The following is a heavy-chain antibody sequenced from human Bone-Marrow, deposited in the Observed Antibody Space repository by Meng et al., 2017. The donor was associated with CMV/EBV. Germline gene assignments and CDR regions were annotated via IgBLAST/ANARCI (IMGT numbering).Heavy chain of an antibody. CDR1: HGSISIYF. J-gene: IGHJ4*02. CDR2: IYDGGST. CDR3: ARDRELGY. D-gene: IGHD7-27*01. Sequence: QVQLQESGPGLVKPSDTLSPTCSVSHGSISIYFWNWIRQSPGKGLEWIGHIYDGGSTNYNPSLESRVTISVDTSKNQFSLKLSSVTAADTAVYYCARDRELGYWGQGTLVTVSS. V-gene: IGHV4-59*01.